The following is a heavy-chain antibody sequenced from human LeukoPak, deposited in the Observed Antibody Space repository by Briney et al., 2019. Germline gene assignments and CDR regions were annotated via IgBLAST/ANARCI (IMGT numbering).Heavy chain of an antibody. CDR1: GYTFTGYY. J-gene: IGHJ4*02. CDR2: INPDSGGT. D-gene: IGHD3-3*01. Sequence: ASVKVSCKASGYTFTGYYMHWVRQAPGQGLEWMGWINPDSGGTNYAQKFQGRVTMTRDTSITTAYMELSRLTSDDTAVYYCARDLGYSRRYYDFSDWGQGALVTVSS. CDR3: ARDLGYSRRYYDFSD. V-gene: IGHV1-2*02.